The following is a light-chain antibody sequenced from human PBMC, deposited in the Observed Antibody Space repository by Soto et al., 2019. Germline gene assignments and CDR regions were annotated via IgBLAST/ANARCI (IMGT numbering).Light chain of an antibody. CDR1: SSDVGGYNY. CDR2: DVS. Sequence: QSALTQPASVSGSPGQSITISCTGTSSDVGGYNYVSWYQQHPGKAPKLTIYDVSNRPSGVSNRFSGSKSGNTAFLTISGLQAEDEADYYCSSYTSSSTVLFGGGTKLTVL. J-gene: IGLJ2*01. CDR3: SSYTSSSTVL. V-gene: IGLV2-14*01.